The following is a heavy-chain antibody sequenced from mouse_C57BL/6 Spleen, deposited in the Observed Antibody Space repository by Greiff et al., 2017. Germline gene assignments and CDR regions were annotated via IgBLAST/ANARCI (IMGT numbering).Heavy chain of an antibody. Sequence: QVQLQQSDAELVKPGASVKISCKVSGYTFTDHTIHWMKQRPEQGLEWIGYIYPRDGSTKYNEKFKGKATLTADKSSSTAYMQLNSLTSEDSAVYFCARENPYYSNYDYAMDYWGQGTSVTVSS. CDR1: GYTFTDHT. J-gene: IGHJ4*01. CDR3: ARENPYYSNYDYAMDY. D-gene: IGHD2-5*01. V-gene: IGHV1-78*01. CDR2: IYPRDGST.